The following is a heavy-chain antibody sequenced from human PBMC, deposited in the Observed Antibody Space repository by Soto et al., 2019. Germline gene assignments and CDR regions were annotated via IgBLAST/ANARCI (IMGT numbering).Heavy chain of an antibody. J-gene: IGHJ6*02. V-gene: IGHV3-23*01. D-gene: IGHD3-3*01. CDR3: VKDLNYDFWSGYNYYALEN. Sequence: EVQLLESGGGIVQSGGSLRLSCTASGFTFNSYAMTWVRQAPGKGLEWVAGISGNGGKTSYADSVKGRFSISRDNLKKTVYLDMNSLRAEDTAKYYCVKDLNYDFWSGYNYYALENWGQGTTVNVTS. CDR1: GFTFNSYA. CDR2: ISGNGGKT.